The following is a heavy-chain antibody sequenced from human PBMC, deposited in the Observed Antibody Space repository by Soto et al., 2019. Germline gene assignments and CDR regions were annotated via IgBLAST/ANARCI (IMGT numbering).Heavy chain of an antibody. J-gene: IGHJ5*02. CDR2: ISSSSSYI. CDR3: ARSGGNWFDP. CDR1: GLSFSSYS. Sequence: GSLSLSWAASGLSFSSYSMTWVRQAPGKGLEWVSSISSSSSYIYYADSVKGRFTISRDNAKNSLYLQMNSLRAEDTAGYYCARSGGNWFDPWGQGTLVTVSS. V-gene: IGHV3-21*01. D-gene: IGHD3-16*01.